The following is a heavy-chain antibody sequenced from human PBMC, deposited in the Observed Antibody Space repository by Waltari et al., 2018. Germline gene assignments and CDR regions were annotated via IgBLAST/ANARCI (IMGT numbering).Heavy chain of an antibody. Sequence: QVQLQESGPGLVKSSETLSLTCTVSGGSIGRNTFYWAWIRQPPGKRMEWMASINYSGRTYYMPSLKSRVTISVDTSRNQLSLRLTSVTAADTAVYFCVREWSSSSSWFDPWGQGTLVTVSS. CDR2: INYSGRT. CDR1: GGSIGRNTFY. D-gene: IGHD6-6*01. V-gene: IGHV4-39*07. CDR3: VREWSSSSSWFDP. J-gene: IGHJ5*02.